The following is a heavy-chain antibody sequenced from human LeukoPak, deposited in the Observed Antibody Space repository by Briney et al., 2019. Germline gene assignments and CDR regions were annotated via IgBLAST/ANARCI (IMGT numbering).Heavy chain of an antibody. CDR3: AKQTGSGLFILP. CDR1: GVSISSSNSY. V-gene: IGHV4-39*01. J-gene: IGHJ4*02. D-gene: IGHD3/OR15-3a*01. CDR2: IYYTGNT. Sequence: PSETLSLTCSVSGVSISSSNSYWGWIRQPPGKGLEWIGSIYYTGNTYYNASLKSRVTISIDTSKNQFSLKLTSVTAADTAVYYCAKQTGSGLFILPGGQGTLVTVSS.